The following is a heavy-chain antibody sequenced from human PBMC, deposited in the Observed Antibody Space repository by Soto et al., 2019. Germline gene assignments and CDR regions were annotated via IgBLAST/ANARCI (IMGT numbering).Heavy chain of an antibody. Sequence: EVQLVESGGGLVQPGGSLRLSCATSGFTFSDHYMDWVRQAPGKGLEWVGRSRNKANSYTTEYAASVKVRFTISRDDSKNSLYLQMNSLKTEDTAVYYCTRDGGSGCLGYWCQGTLVTVSS. CDR2: SRNKANSYTT. D-gene: IGHD3-16*01. J-gene: IGHJ4*03. CDR3: TRDGGSGCLGY. V-gene: IGHV3-72*01. CDR1: GFTFSDHY.